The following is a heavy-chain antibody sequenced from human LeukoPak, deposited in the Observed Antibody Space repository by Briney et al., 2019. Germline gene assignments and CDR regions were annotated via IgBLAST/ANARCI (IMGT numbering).Heavy chain of an antibody. J-gene: IGHJ3*02. V-gene: IGHV3-64*04. CDR2: ISSNGGST. CDR3: AKVSWESGAFDI. Sequence: GGSLRLSCSVSGFTFSRYAMHWVRQTPGKGLEHVSGISSNGGSTYYADSVKGRFTISRDNSKNTLYLQMNSLRAEDTAVYYCAKVSWESGAFDIWGQGTMVTVSS. CDR1: GFTFSRYA. D-gene: IGHD1-26*01.